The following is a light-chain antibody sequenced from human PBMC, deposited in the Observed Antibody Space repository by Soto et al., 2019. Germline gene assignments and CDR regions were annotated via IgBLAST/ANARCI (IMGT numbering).Light chain of an antibody. Sequence: EIVLAQSPGTRSLSPGERATLSCRASQSVSSSYLAWYQQKPGQAPRLLIYGASTRATGIPARFSGSGSGTEFTLTISSLQSEDFAVYYCQQYNNWPSWTFGQGTKVDIK. J-gene: IGKJ1*01. CDR2: GAS. CDR1: QSVSSSY. V-gene: IGKV3-15*01. CDR3: QQYNNWPSWT.